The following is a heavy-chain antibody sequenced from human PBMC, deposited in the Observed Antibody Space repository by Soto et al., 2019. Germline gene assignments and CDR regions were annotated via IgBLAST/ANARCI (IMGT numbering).Heavy chain of an antibody. D-gene: IGHD3-16*01. CDR3: ARHYTMYYYMDV. V-gene: IGHV4-59*08. J-gene: IGHJ6*03. CDR1: GGSISSYY. CDR2: IYYRGST. Sequence: PSETLSLTCTVSGGSISSYYWSWLRQPPGMGLEWIGYIYYRGSTDYSPSLKSRVTISVDTSKNQFSLSLSSVSAADTGVYYCARHYTMYYYMDVWGKGTTVTVSS.